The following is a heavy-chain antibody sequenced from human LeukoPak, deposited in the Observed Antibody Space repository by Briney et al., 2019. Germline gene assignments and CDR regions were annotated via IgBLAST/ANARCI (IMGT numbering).Heavy chain of an antibody. CDR2: MNQDGSEQ. J-gene: IGHJ4*02. Sequence: GGSLRLSCAASRFDFDNYWMTWVRQAPGKGLEWVANMNQDGSEQYYVDSVKGRFTISRDNGKKSLYLQMNSLRAEDTAVYYCSRGQGCAYWGQRTLVTVSS. D-gene: IGHD2-8*01. V-gene: IGHV3-7*04. CDR1: RFDFDNYW. CDR3: SRGQGCAY.